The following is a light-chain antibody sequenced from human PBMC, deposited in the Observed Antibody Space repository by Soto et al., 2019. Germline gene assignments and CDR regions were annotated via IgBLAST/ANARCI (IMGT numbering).Light chain of an antibody. V-gene: IGLV2-14*01. CDR3: SSYTSSSTYV. J-gene: IGLJ1*01. Sequence: QSALTQPASVSGSPGQSLTISCTGTSSDVGGYNYVSWYQQHPGKAPKLMIYDVSNRPSGVSNRFSGSKSGNTASLTISELQAEDEADYYCSSYTSSSTYVFGTGTKVTVL. CDR2: DVS. CDR1: SSDVGGYNY.